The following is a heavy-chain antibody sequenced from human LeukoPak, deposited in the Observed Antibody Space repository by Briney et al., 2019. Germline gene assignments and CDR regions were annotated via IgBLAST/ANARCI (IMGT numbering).Heavy chain of an antibody. CDR2: INHSGST. Sequence: SETLSLTCAVYGGSFSGYYWSWIRQPPGKGLEWIGEINHSGSTNYNPSLKSRVTISVDTSKNQFSLKLSSVTAADTAVYYCTRVDYCSSTSCYTVGTNWFDPWGQGTLVTVSS. CDR3: TRVDYCSSTSCYTVGTNWFDP. J-gene: IGHJ5*02. CDR1: GGSFSGYY. D-gene: IGHD2-2*02. V-gene: IGHV4-34*01.